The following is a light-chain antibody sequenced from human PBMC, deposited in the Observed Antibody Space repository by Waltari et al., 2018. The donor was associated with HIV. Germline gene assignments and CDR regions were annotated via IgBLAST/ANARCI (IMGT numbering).Light chain of an antibody. Sequence: SSELTQDPAVSVALGQTVRITCQGDSLRSYYASWYQQKQGQAPVLVIYGKNNRPSGIPDRFSGSSSGNTASLTITGAQAEDEADYYCNSRDSSGNHQVFGGGTKLTVL. CDR3: NSRDSSGNHQV. J-gene: IGLJ2*01. CDR2: GKN. V-gene: IGLV3-19*01. CDR1: SLRSYY.